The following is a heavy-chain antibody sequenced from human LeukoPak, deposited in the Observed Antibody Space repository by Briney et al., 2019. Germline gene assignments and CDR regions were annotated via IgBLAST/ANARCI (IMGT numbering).Heavy chain of an antibody. J-gene: IGHJ5*02. D-gene: IGHD4-11*01. Sequence: GGSLRLSCEASGFTFKTHAMTWVRQAPGKGLQWVSAISGSGTKTYYADSVKGRFTVSRDNSKNTVYLQINSLRVEDSALYYCAKGTYSDYDFPFLFGPWGQGTLVSVSS. CDR1: GFTFKTHA. CDR2: ISGSGTKT. CDR3: AKGTYSDYDFPFLFGP. V-gene: IGHV3-23*01.